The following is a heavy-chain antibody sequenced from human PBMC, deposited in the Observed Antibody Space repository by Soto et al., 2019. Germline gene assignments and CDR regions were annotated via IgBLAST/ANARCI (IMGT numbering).Heavy chain of an antibody. CDR2: ISGSGGST. J-gene: IGHJ5*02. V-gene: IGHV3-23*01. Sequence: GGSLRLSCAASGFTFSSYAMSWVRQAPGKGLEWVSAISGSGGSTYYADSVKGRFTISRDNSKNTLYLQMNSLRAEDTAVYYCAKIQQLVYSAPLNWFDPWGQGTLVTVSS. CDR3: AKIQQLVYSAPLNWFDP. D-gene: IGHD6-13*01. CDR1: GFTFSSYA.